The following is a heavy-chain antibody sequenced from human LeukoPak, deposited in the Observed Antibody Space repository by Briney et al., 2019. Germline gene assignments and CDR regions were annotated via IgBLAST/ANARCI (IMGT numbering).Heavy chain of an antibody. CDR1: GGTFSSYA. D-gene: IGHD6-6*01. Sequence: ASVKVSCKASGGTFSSYAISWVRQAPGQGLEWMGGIIPIFGTANYAQKFQGRVTITADESTSTAYMELSSLRSEDTAVYYCARDPWIAARPSPYYYYYGVDVWGQGTTVTVSS. CDR3: ARDPWIAARPSPYYYYYGVDV. V-gene: IGHV1-69*13. J-gene: IGHJ6*02. CDR2: IIPIFGTA.